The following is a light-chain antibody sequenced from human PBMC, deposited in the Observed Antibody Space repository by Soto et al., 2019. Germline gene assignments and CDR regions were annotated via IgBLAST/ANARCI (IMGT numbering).Light chain of an antibody. Sequence: EIVLTQSPGTLSLSPGERATLSCRASQSVSNNYLAWYQQKPGQAPRLLIYGASNRATGIPDRFSGSGSGTDFTTTLSSLETEDFALYYCQRRNSWPPITFGQGTRLEIK. CDR2: GAS. CDR1: QSVSNNY. J-gene: IGKJ5*01. CDR3: QRRNSWPPIT. V-gene: IGKV3D-20*02.